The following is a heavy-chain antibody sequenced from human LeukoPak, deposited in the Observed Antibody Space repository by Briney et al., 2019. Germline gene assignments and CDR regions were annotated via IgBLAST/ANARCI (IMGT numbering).Heavy chain of an antibody. J-gene: IGHJ4*02. CDR2: IDPSDSET. CDR3: ARQVGSYDILTGELDC. V-gene: IGHV5-51*01. Sequence: GESLKISCKASGYSFTSYWIGWVRQMPGKGLEWMGIIDPSDSETRYTPSFQGQVTISVDKSLTTADLQWNSLKASDTAMYYCARQVGSYDILTGELDCWGQGTPVTVSS. CDR1: GYSFTSYW. D-gene: IGHD3-9*01.